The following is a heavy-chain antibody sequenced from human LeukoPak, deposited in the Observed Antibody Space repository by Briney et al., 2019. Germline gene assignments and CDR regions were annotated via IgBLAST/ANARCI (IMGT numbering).Heavy chain of an antibody. J-gene: IGHJ4*02. CDR3: ARDWKVGHDY. CDR2: ISSSSSYI. CDR1: GFTFSSYS. V-gene: IGHV3-21*01. D-gene: IGHD1-1*01. Sequence: GGSLRLSCAASGFTFSSYSMNWVRQAPGKGREWVSSISSSSSYIYYADSVKGRFTISRDNAKNSLYLQMNSLRAEDTAVYYCARDWKVGHDYWGQGTLVTVSS.